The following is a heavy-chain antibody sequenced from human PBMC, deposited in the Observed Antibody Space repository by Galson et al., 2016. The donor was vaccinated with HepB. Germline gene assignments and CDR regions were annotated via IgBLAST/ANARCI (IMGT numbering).Heavy chain of an antibody. V-gene: IGHV1-2*02. D-gene: IGHD1-26*01. CDR3: ARDRYSGSYYVGAFDI. CDR1: GYTFTGYY. Sequence: SVKLSCKASGYTFTGYYMHWVRQAPGQGLEWMGWINPGSGVTSYAQKFQGRVTMTRDTSNSTVYMELSRLKSDDTAIYYCARDRYSGSYYVGAFDIWGQGTTVTVS. J-gene: IGHJ3*02. CDR2: INPGSGVT.